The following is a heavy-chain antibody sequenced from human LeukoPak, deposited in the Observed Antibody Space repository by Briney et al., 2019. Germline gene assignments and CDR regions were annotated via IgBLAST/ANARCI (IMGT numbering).Heavy chain of an antibody. CDR1: GFTFSSYS. J-gene: IGHJ4*02. CDR3: ARDLGVDSSGYYEDY. Sequence: GGSLRLSCAGSGFTFSSYSMNWVRQAPGKGLEWVSSISGTSDYIYYAESVKGRFTISRDNAKNSLYLQMNSLRAEDTAVYYCARDLGVDSSGYYEDYWGQGTLVTVSS. V-gene: IGHV3-21*01. CDR2: ISGTSDYI. D-gene: IGHD3-22*01.